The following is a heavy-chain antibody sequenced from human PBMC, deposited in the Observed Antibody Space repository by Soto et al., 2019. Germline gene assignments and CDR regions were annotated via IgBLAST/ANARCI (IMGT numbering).Heavy chain of an antibody. V-gene: IGHV3-30-3*01. Sequence: GGSLRLSCAASGFTFSSYAMHWVRQAPGKGLEWVAVISYDGSNKYYADSVKGRFTISRDNSKNTLYLQMNSLRAEDTAVYYCASDCGGDCYSGAYYYYGMDVWGQGTTVTVSS. CDR3: ASDCGGDCYSGAYYYYGMDV. D-gene: IGHD2-21*02. J-gene: IGHJ6*02. CDR2: ISYDGSNK. CDR1: GFTFSSYA.